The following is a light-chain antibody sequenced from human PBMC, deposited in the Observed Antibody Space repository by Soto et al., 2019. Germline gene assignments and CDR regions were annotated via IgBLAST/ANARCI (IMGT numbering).Light chain of an antibody. CDR1: SSDVGAYKY. CDR3: SSYATTSTLGVV. Sequence: QSALTQPASVSGSPGQSITISCTGTSSDVGAYKYVSWYQQHPGKAPKLMIYDVSDRPSGVSNRFSGSKSGNTASLTISGLQAEDEADYYCSSYATTSTLGVVFGGGTKLTVL. CDR2: DVS. V-gene: IGLV2-14*01. J-gene: IGLJ2*01.